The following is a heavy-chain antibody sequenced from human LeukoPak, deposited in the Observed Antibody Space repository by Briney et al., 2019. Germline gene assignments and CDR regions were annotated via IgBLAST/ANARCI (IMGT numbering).Heavy chain of an antibody. V-gene: IGHV3-7*01. Sequence: PGGSLRLSCAASGFTFSSYSMNWVRQAPGKGLEWVANIQPDASEKYYVDSVKGRFTISRDNAKNSLYLQMNSLRTEDTAVYYCASIEMVTFDYWGQGTLVTVSS. CDR2: IQPDASEK. J-gene: IGHJ4*02. CDR1: GFTFSSYS. D-gene: IGHD5-24*01. CDR3: ASIEMVTFDY.